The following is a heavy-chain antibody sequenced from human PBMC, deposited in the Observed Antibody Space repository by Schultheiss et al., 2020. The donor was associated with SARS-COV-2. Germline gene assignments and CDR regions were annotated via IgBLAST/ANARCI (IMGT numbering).Heavy chain of an antibody. V-gene: IGHV4-30-4*01. CDR3: ARWWRVAATKFDP. CDR2: IYYSENT. J-gene: IGHJ5*02. Sequence: SQTLSLTCTVSGGSISSGDYYWNWIRQSPGKGLEWIGYIYYSENTYYNPSLKSRVTISVDTSKNQFSLKLTSVTAADTAVYYCARWWRVAATKFDPWGQGTLVTVSS. CDR1: GGSISSGDYY. D-gene: IGHD2-15*01.